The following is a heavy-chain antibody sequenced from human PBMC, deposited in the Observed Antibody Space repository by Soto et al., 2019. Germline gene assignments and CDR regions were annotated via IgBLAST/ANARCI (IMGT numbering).Heavy chain of an antibody. Sequence: GGSLRVSCAASGFTFTTYWMSWVRQAPGKGLEWVANIKQDGSEKYYVDSVRGRFTISRDNAWNSVSLQMNSLGVEDTAVYFCAREWSPPLAVFDYWGQGVLVTVSS. CDR2: IKQDGSEK. J-gene: IGHJ4*02. CDR1: GFTFTTYW. CDR3: AREWSPPLAVFDY. V-gene: IGHV3-7*03. D-gene: IGHD1-26*01.